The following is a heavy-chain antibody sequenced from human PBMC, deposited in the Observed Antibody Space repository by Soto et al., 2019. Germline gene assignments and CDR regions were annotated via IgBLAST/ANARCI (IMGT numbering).Heavy chain of an antibody. CDR3: ARSYSSGWHNFDS. CDR2: ISYDGSQK. CDR1: GFTFSTFT. V-gene: IGHV3-30-3*01. Sequence: QVQLVESGGGVVQPGRSLRLSCAASGFTFSTFTLHWVRQAPGKGLEWVAVISYDGSQKYYADSVKGRFTTSRDNSKSTLYLQINSLRAEDTALYHCARSYSSGWHNFDSWGQGTLVTVSS. J-gene: IGHJ4*02. D-gene: IGHD6-19*01.